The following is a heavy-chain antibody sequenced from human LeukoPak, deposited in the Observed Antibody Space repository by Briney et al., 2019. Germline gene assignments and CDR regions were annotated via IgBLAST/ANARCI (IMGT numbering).Heavy chain of an antibody. D-gene: IGHD3-22*01. Sequence: PSETLSLTCAVYGGSFSGYYWSWIRQPPGKGLEWVGEINHSGSTNYNPSLKSRVTISVDTSKNQFSLKLSSVTAADTAVYYCARGRRVRRGYYYDSSGYYPPSHWGQGTLVTVSS. J-gene: IGHJ1*01. CDR2: INHSGST. CDR1: GGSFSGYY. V-gene: IGHV4-34*01. CDR3: ARGRRVRRGYYYDSSGYYPPSH.